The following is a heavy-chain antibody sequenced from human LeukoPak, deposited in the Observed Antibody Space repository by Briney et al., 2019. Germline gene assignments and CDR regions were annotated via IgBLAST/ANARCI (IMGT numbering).Heavy chain of an antibody. CDR2: INPNSGGT. V-gene: IGHV1-2*02. Sequence: ASVKVSCKASGYTFTGYYMHWVRQAPGQGLEWMGWINPNSGGTNYAQKFQGRVTMTRDTSISTAYMELSRLRSDDTAVYYCARDRAGYYDMGGIWYYFDYWGQGTLVTASS. D-gene: IGHD3-22*01. J-gene: IGHJ4*02. CDR1: GYTFTGYY. CDR3: ARDRAGYYDMGGIWYYFDY.